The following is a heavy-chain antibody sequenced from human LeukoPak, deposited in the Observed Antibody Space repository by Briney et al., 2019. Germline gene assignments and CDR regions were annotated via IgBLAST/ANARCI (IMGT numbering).Heavy chain of an antibody. Sequence: PGGSLRLSCAASGFTFSSYWMHWVCQAPGKGLVWISRINSDGSSTNYADSVKGRFTISRDNAKNTLYLQMNSLRAEDTAVYYCARAAYSSSSRNWFDPWGQGTLVTVSS. V-gene: IGHV3-74*01. CDR1: GFTFSSYW. D-gene: IGHD6-6*01. CDR2: INSDGSST. J-gene: IGHJ5*02. CDR3: ARAAYSSSSRNWFDP.